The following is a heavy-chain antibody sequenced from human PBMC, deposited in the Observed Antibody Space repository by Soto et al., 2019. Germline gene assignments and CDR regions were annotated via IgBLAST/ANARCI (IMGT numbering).Heavy chain of an antibody. Sequence: PSGTPSLTCPVSCGSVNSGSYYWDWVRPAPGKGLEWIGYIYYSGSTNYNPSLKSRVTISVDTSKNQFSLKLRSVTAADTAVYYCAREGYCSGGSCYGSDHWGQGTLVTVSS. CDR1: CGSVNSGSYY. D-gene: IGHD2-15*01. J-gene: IGHJ4*02. CDR2: IYYSGST. V-gene: IGHV4-61*01. CDR3: AREGYCSGGSCYGSDH.